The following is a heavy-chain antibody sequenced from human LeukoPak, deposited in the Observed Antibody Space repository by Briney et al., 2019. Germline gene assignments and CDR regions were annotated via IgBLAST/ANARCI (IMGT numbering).Heavy chain of an antibody. CDR2: INEDGSDK. V-gene: IGHV3-7*01. CDR1: GFNFRDYG. Sequence: GGSLRLSCEASGFNFRDYGMNWVRQAPGKGLEWLANINEDGSDKNYVVALKGRFTISRDNAEKSLYLQMNSLRAEDTAIYYCARDAAYGYDRFDYWGQGTQVTVSS. J-gene: IGHJ4*02. CDR3: ARDAAYGYDRFDY. D-gene: IGHD4-17*01.